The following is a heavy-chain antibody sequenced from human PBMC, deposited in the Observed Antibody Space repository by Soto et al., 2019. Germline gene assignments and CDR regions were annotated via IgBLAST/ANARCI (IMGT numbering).Heavy chain of an antibody. Sequence: SVKVSCKASGGTFSSYTISWVRQAPGQRLEWIGWIVVGSGNTNYAQKFQERVTITRDMSTSTAYMELSSLRSEDTAVYHCAAVPDNELDYWGQGTLVTVSS. D-gene: IGHD1-1*01. CDR3: AAVPDNELDY. V-gene: IGHV1-58*02. CDR2: IVVGSGNT. CDR1: GGTFSSYT. J-gene: IGHJ4*02.